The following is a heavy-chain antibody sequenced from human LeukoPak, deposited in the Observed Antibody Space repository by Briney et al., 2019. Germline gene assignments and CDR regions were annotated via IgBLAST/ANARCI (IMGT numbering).Heavy chain of an antibody. Sequence: GESLKISCKGSGYSFTTYWIGWVRQMPGKGLELMGIIHPGDSEIRYSPSFQGQVTIAVDKSISTAYLQWSSLKASDTAIYYCARHLATVTASRQYYYYGMDVWGQGTTVTVSS. V-gene: IGHV5-51*01. CDR3: ARHLATVTASRQYYYYGMDV. D-gene: IGHD4-17*01. J-gene: IGHJ6*02. CDR1: GYSFTTYW. CDR2: IHPGDSEI.